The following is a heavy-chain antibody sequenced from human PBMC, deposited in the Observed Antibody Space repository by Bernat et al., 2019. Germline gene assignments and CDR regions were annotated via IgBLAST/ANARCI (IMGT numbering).Heavy chain of an antibody. D-gene: IGHD3-9*01. CDR2: ISYDGSNK. CDR3: AKGHLDRSNFDWLSTYYYGMDV. CDR1: GFTFSSYG. J-gene: IGHJ6*02. Sequence: QVQLVESGGGVVQPGRSLRLSCAASGFTFSSYGMHWVRQAPGKGLEWVAVISYDGSNKYYADSVKGRFTISRDNSKNTLYLQMNSLRAEDTAVYYCAKGHLDRSNFDWLSTYYYGMDVWGQGTTVTVSS. V-gene: IGHV3-30*18.